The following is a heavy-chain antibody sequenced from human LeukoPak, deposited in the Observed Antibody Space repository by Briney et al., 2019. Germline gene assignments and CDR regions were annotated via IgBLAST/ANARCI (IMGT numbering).Heavy chain of an antibody. CDR3: AKDLRGYTYGTDFDY. Sequence: PGGSLRLSCAASGFTFSSYAMSWVRQAPGKGLEWVSAISGSGGSTYYADSVKGRFTISRDNSKNTLYLQMNSLRAEDTDVYYCAKDLRGYTYGTDFDYGGQGTLAPSPQ. CDR2: ISGSGGST. D-gene: IGHD5-18*01. V-gene: IGHV3-23*01. J-gene: IGHJ4*02. CDR1: GFTFSSYA.